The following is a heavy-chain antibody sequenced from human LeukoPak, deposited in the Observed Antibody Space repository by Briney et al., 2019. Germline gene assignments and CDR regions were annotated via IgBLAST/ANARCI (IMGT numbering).Heavy chain of an antibody. V-gene: IGHV1-69*06. D-gene: IGHD6-13*01. CDR3: ARDCSFDAFDI. CDR2: IIPIFGTA. J-gene: IGHJ3*02. CDR1: GGTFSSYA. Sequence: ASVKVSRKASGGTFSSYAISWVRQAPGQGLEWMGGIIPIFGTANYAQKFQGRVTITADKSTSTAYMELSSLRSEDTAVYYCARDCSFDAFDIWGQGTMVTVSS.